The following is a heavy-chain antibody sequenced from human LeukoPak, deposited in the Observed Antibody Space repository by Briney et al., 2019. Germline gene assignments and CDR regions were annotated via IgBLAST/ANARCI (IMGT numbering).Heavy chain of an antibody. CDR1: GGSYGGYY. V-gene: IGHV4-34*01. D-gene: IGHD3-10*01. J-gene: IGHJ5*02. CDR2: INHSGST. CDR3: ARGAYGSGRRFDP. Sequence: SETLSLTCAVYGGSYGGYYWSWTRQPPGKGLEWIGEINHSGSTNYNPSLKSRVTISVDTSKNQFSLKLSSVTAADTAVYYCARGAYGSGRRFDPWGQGTLVTVSS.